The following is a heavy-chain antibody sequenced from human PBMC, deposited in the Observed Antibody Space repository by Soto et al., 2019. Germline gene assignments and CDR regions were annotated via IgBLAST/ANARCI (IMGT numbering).Heavy chain of an antibody. CDR1: GYTFTNFG. CDR3: ARDISYGSETAYGY. J-gene: IGHJ4*02. Sequence: QVQLVQSGAEVQEPGASVEVDSKASGYTFTNFGISWMRQAPGQGLEWMGWIGADNRDTNYAQNLQARLTMTTDTSTNTAYMELRGLKSDDTAVYYCARDISYGSETAYGYWGQGTLVTVSS. V-gene: IGHV1-18*01. CDR2: IGADNRDT. D-gene: IGHD3-10*01.